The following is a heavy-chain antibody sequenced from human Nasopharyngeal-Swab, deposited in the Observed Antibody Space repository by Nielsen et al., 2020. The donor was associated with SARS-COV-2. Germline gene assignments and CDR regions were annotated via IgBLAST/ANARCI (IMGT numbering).Heavy chain of an antibody. CDR3: ARAVRLYYYGSGSFHD. D-gene: IGHD3-10*01. J-gene: IGHJ4*02. CDR1: GCSFISNYW. V-gene: IGHV4-4*02. Sequence: SETLSLTCAASGCSFISNYWWTCVRQPPGKGLEFSGVINHHGNINYNPSLKSRVTISVDQSKNHFSLTLASVTGADMAVYYCARAVRLYYYGSGSFHDWGQGALVTVSS. CDR2: INHHGNI.